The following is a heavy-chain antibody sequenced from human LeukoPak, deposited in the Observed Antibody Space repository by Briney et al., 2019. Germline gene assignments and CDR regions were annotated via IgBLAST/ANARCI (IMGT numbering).Heavy chain of an antibody. CDR3: ATGLTYDSSGYYTYVTDY. V-gene: IGHV1-2*02. D-gene: IGHD3-22*01. CDR1: GYTFTGYY. J-gene: IGHJ4*02. Sequence: ASVKVSCKASGYTFTGYYMHWVRQAPGQGLEWMGWINPNSGGTIYAQKFQGRVTMTEDTSTDTAYMELSSLRSEDTAVYYCATGLTYDSSGYYTYVTDYWGQGTLVTVSS. CDR2: INPNSGGT.